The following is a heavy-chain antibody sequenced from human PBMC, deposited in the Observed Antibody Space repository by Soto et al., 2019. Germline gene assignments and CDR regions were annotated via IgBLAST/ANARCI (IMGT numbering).Heavy chain of an antibody. J-gene: IGHJ4*02. V-gene: IGHV1-18*01. Sequence: QVQLVQSGAEVKKPGASVKVSCKAFGYTFTSYGISWVRQAPGQGLEWMGWISPYNAIPNYAQKLQGRVTMTTDTPTSTAYMELRSLRSDDTAVYYCARILGGSYSLDYWGQGTLVTVSS. CDR1: GYTFTSYG. D-gene: IGHD1-26*01. CDR2: ISPYNAIP. CDR3: ARILGGSYSLDY.